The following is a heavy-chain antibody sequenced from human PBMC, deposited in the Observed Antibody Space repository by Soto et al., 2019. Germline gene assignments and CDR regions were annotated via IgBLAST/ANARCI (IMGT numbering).Heavy chain of an antibody. CDR1: GGSISSYY. V-gene: IGHV4-59*08. Sequence: TSETLSLTCTVSGGSISSYYWSWIRQPPGKGLEWIGYIYYSGSTNYNPSLKSRVTISVDTSKNQFSLKLSSVTAADTAVYYCARGDYCSGGGCSGGDYWGQGTLVTVSS. CDR2: IYYSGST. CDR3: ARGDYCSGGGCSGGDY. J-gene: IGHJ4*02. D-gene: IGHD2-15*01.